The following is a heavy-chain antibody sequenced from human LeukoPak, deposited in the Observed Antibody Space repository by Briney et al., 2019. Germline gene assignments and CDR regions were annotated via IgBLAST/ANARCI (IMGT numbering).Heavy chain of an antibody. D-gene: IGHD6-13*01. J-gene: IGHJ4*02. V-gene: IGHV1-2*02. CDR2: INPNSGGT. Sequence: GASVKVSCKASVYTFTGYYMHWVRQAPGQGLEWMGWINPNSGGTNYAQRFQGRVTMTRDTSISTAYMELSRLRSDDTAVYYCAREGIAAAGTDYWGQGTLVTVSS. CDR1: VYTFTGYY. CDR3: AREGIAAAGTDY.